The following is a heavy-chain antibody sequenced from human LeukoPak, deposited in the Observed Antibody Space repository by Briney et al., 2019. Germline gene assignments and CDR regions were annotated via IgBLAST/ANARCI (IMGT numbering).Heavy chain of an antibody. J-gene: IGHJ6*03. Sequence: GASVKVSCKASGGTFSSYAISWVRQAPGQGLEWMGGIIPIFGTANYAQKFQGRVTITADESTSTAYMELSSLRSEDTAVYYCARDLPEGATSYYYSYMDVWGKGTTVTVSS. CDR1: GGTFSSYA. V-gene: IGHV1-69*13. CDR2: IIPIFGTA. D-gene: IGHD1-26*01. CDR3: ARDLPEGATSYYYSYMDV.